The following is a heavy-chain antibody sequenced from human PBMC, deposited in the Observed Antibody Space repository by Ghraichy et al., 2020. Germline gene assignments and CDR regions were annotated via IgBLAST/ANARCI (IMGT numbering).Heavy chain of an antibody. CDR3: ARAKRWLQSPFDY. Sequence: SETLSLTCTVSGGSISSGGYYWSWIRQHPGKGLEWIGYIYYSGSTYYNPSLKSRVTISVDTSKNQFSLKLSSVTAADTAVYYCARAKRWLQSPFDYWGQGTLVTVSS. CDR2: IYYSGST. CDR1: GGSISSGGYY. D-gene: IGHD5-24*01. J-gene: IGHJ4*02. V-gene: IGHV4-31*03.